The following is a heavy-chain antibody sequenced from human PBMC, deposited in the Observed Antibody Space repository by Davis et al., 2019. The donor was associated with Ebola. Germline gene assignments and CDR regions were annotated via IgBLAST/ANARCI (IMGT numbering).Heavy chain of an antibody. CDR1: GFTFSSFA. CDR3: ARLACTSSSCYTGNYYYYYGVDV. V-gene: IGHV3-23*01. Sequence: GESLKISCAASGFTFSSFAMSWVRQAPGKGLAWVSTISGTSTYTYYADSVKGRFTISRDNSKNTLYLQVNSLRAEDTALYYCARLACTSSSCYTGNYYYYYGVDVWGQGTTVTVSS. J-gene: IGHJ6*02. CDR2: ISGTSTYT. D-gene: IGHD2-2*02.